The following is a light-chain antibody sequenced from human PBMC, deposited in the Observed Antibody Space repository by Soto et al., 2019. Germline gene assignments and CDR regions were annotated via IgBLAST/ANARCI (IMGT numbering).Light chain of an antibody. CDR1: QSVSSY. Sequence: EIVLTQSPATLSLSPGERATLSCRASQSVSSYLAWYQQKPGQAPRLLIYDASNRATGIPARFSGSGSGTDFPLTIISLEAEDVAVYYCQQRSNWLTFGGGTKVDIK. J-gene: IGKJ4*01. V-gene: IGKV3-11*01. CDR3: QQRSNWLT. CDR2: DAS.